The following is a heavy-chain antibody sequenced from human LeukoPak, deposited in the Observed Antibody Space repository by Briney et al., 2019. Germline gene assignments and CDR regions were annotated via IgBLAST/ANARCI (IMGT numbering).Heavy chain of an antibody. J-gene: IGHJ4*02. CDR1: GGSISSYY. D-gene: IGHD4-17*01. CDR2: IYYSGST. V-gene: IGHV4-59*12. Sequence: SETLSLTCTVSGGSISSYYWSWIRQPPGKGLEWIGYIYYSGSTNYNPSLKSRVTISVDTSKNQFSLKLNSVTAADTAVYYCARDLRGYGDYVDYWGQGTLVTVSS. CDR3: ARDLRGYGDYVDY.